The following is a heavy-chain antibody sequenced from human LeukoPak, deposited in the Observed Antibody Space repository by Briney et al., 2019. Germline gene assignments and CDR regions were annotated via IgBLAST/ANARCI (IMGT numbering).Heavy chain of an antibody. D-gene: IGHD3-22*01. V-gene: IGHV3-33*01. Sequence: PGGSLRLSCAASGFTFSSYGIHWVRQAPGKGLEWVAVIWYDGSNKYYADSVKGRFTISRDNSKNTLYLQMNSLRAEDTAVYYCARRAMIVVVIREGYAFDIWGQGTMVTVSS. CDR2: IWYDGSNK. CDR3: ARRAMIVVVIREGYAFDI. J-gene: IGHJ3*02. CDR1: GFTFSSYG.